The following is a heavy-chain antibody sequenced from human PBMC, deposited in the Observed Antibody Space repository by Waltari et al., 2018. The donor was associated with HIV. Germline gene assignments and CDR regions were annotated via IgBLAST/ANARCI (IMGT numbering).Heavy chain of an antibody. CDR2: ISGSGGST. CDR3: AKFLSSGSIDYYYGMDV. CDR1: GFTFISYA. D-gene: IGHD3-10*02. V-gene: IGHV3-23*01. J-gene: IGHJ6*02. Sequence: EVQLLESGGGLVQPGGSLRLSCAASGFTFISYAMSWVRQAPGKGLEWVSAISGSGGSTYYSDSGKGRFTIYREKYKNALYLEMNSLRAEEMAVYYCAKFLSSGSIDYYYGMDVWGQGTTVTVSS.